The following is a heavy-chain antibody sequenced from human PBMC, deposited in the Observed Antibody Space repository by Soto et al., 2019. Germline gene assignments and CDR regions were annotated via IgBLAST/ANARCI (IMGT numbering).Heavy chain of an antibody. J-gene: IGHJ6*02. CDR1: GFTFSSYA. D-gene: IGHD3-22*01. CDR3: AKGSGYDKDYYYYYGMDV. V-gene: IGHV3-23*01. CDR2: ISGSGGST. Sequence: AGGSLRLSCAASGFTFSSYAMSWVRQAPGKGLEWVSAISGSGGSTYYADSVKGRFTISRDNSKNTLYLQMNSLRAEDTAVYYCAKGSGYDKDYYYYYGMDVWGQGTTVTVSS.